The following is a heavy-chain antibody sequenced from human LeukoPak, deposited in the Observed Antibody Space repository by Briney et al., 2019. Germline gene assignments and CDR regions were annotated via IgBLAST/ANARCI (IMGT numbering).Heavy chain of an antibody. CDR2: INSDGTST. J-gene: IGHJ4*02. Sequence: GGSLRLSCAASGFTFSTYWMHWVRQAPGKGLVWVSRINSDGTSTSYADSVKGRFTISRDNAKNTLYLQMNSLRAEDTAIYYCTRVGYIDEGIDYWGQGTLVTVSS. D-gene: IGHD5-24*01. V-gene: IGHV3-74*01. CDR1: GFTFSTYW. CDR3: TRVGYIDEGIDY.